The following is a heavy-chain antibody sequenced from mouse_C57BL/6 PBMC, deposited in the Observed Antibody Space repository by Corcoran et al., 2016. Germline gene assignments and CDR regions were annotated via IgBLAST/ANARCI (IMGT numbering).Heavy chain of an antibody. CDR2: ISYDGSN. V-gene: IGHV3-6*01. D-gene: IGHD1-1*01. Sequence: DVQLQESGPGLVKPSQSLSLTCSVTGYSITSGYYWNWIRQFPGNKLEWMGYISYDGSNNYNPSLKNRISITRDTSKNQFFLKLNSVTTEDTATYYGAREAHYYGSSYDYWGQDTTLTVSS. CDR1: GYSITSGYY. CDR3: AREAHYYGSSYDY. J-gene: IGHJ2*01.